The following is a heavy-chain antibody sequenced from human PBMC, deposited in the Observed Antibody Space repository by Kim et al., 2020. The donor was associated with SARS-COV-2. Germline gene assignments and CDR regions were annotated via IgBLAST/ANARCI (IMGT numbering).Heavy chain of an antibody. D-gene: IGHD1-1*01. Sequence: SETLSLTCAVYGGSFNDFYWNWIRQSPGKGLEWIGEINHSGSTNYNPSFKSRLTISVDTPRNQFSLKLRSVTAADMAVYYCARGVRGEGYNSPWGQGTLVTVSS. J-gene: IGHJ5*02. V-gene: IGHV4-34*01. CDR3: ARGVRGEGYNSP. CDR2: INHSGST. CDR1: GGSFNDFY.